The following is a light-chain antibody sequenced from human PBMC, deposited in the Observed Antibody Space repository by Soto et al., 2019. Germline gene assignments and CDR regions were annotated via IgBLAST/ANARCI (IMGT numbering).Light chain of an antibody. J-gene: IGLJ2*01. CDR2: GNS. CDR1: SSNIVAGYD. CDR3: QSYDSSLSGVV. Sequence: QAVVTQPPSVSGAPGQRVTISCTGSSSNIVAGYDVHWYQQLPGTAPKLPIYGNSNRPSGVPDRFSGSKSGTSASLAITGLQAEDEADYYCQSYDSSLSGVVFGGGTKVTV. V-gene: IGLV1-40*01.